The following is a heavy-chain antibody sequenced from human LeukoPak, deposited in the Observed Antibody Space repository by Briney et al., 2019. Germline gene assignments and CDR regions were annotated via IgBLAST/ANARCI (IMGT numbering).Heavy chain of an antibody. V-gene: IGHV3-15*07. CDR3: TSHYGSGGF. CDR2: IKSNADGATT. Sequence: PGGSLRLSCAASGFNFNDAWMNWVRQAPGKGLQWVGRIKSNADGATTDYIAPVKGRFFISRDDSENMLYLQMSSLQIEDTAMYHCTSHYGSGGFWGQGTLVTVSS. J-gene: IGHJ4*02. D-gene: IGHD3-10*01. CDR1: GFNFNDAW.